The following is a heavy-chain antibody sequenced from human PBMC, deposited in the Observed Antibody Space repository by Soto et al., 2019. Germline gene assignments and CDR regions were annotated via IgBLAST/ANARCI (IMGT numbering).Heavy chain of an antibody. J-gene: IGHJ1*01. D-gene: IGHD4-4*01. V-gene: IGHV3-7*01. CDR2: INQGGTER. Sequence: RLSCAASGFPFTVFWMSWVRQVPGKGLEWVAMINQGGTERYYVDSVKGRFTISRDNAANLVYLQMDSLRGEDTAVYYCARDGPIQQLGQSYQFWGQGTLVTVSS. CDR1: GFPFTVFW. CDR3: ARDGPIQQLGQSYQF.